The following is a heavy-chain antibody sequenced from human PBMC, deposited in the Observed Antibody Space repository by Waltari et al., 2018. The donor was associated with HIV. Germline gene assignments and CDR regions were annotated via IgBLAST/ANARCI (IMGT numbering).Heavy chain of an antibody. Sequence: QVQLQESGPGLAKPSETLSLPCAVSGYSISSGYYWGWIRQPPGKGLEWIGSIYHFGNTYYSPSLKSRVTISVDTSKNQFSLNLISVTAADTAVYYCARDPSRPGVAPIWGQGTMVIVSS. CDR1: GYSISSGYY. J-gene: IGHJ3*02. D-gene: IGHD3-3*01. CDR2: IYHFGNT. CDR3: ARDPSRPGVAPI. V-gene: IGHV4-38-2*01.